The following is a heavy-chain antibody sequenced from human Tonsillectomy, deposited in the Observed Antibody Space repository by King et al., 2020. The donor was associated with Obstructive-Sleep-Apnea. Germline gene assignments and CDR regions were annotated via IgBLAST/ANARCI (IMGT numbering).Heavy chain of an antibody. CDR2: IRSKANSDAT. D-gene: IGHD3-10*01. Sequence: EVQLVESGGGLVQPGGSLKLSCAASGFTFSGSPIHWVRQASGKGLEWVGRIRSKANSDATAYAASVKGRFTISRDDSKNTAYLEMNSLKAEDTAVYYCSRLTFSVGEYGDYDHYYGLDVWGQGTTVTVSS. V-gene: IGHV3-73*01. CDR3: SRLTFSVGEYGDYDHYYGLDV. CDR1: GFTFSGSP. J-gene: IGHJ6*02.